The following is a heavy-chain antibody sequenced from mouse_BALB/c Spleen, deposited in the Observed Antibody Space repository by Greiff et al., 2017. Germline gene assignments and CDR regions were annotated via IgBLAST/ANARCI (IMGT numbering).Heavy chain of an antibody. J-gene: IGHJ4*01. D-gene: IGHD2-4*01. Sequence: DVQLQESGPELVKPGASVKISCKASGYSFTGYFMNWVKQSHGKSLEWIGRINPYNGDTFYNQKFKGKATLTADKSSSTAYMQLSSLTSEDSAVYYCAREYDYDNYAMDYWGQGTSVTVSS. CDR3: AREYDYDNYAMDY. CDR1: GYSFTGYF. CDR2: INPYNGDT. V-gene: IGHV1-20*01.